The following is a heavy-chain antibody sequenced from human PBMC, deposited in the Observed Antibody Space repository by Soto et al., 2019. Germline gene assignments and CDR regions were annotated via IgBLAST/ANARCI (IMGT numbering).Heavy chain of an antibody. CDR2: IYYSGST. CDR3: ARDKITMVRGGVVYYYGMDV. Sequence: PETLSLTCTVSGGSISSYYWSWIRQPPGKGLEWIGYIYYSGSTNYNPSLKSRVTISVDTSKNQFSLKLSSVTAADTAVYYCARDKITMVRGGVVYYYGMDVWGQGTTVTVSS. CDR1: GGSISSYY. J-gene: IGHJ6*02. V-gene: IGHV4-59*12. D-gene: IGHD3-10*01.